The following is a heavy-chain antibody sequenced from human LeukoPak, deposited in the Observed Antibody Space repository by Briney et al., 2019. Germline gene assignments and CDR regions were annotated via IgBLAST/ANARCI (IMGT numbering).Heavy chain of an antibody. CDR3: EIESSRFVTDY. V-gene: IGHV3-43*02. CDR2: ISGDGGST. D-gene: IGHD3-3*01. J-gene: IGHJ4*02. CDR1: GFTFDDYA. Sequence: GGSLRLSCAASGFTFDDYAMHWVRQAPGKGLEWVSLISGDGGSTYYADSVKGRFTISRDNSKNSLYLQMNSLRTEDTALYYCEIESSRFVTDYWGQGTLVTVSS.